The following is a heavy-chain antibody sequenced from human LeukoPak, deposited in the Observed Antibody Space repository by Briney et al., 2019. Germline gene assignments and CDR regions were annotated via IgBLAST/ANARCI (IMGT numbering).Heavy chain of an antibody. CDR2: IDQSGGYI. Sequence: GRSLRLSCAASGFTFDNYAMSWVRQAPAKGLEWVAGIDQSGGYIHYADSVKGRFTISRDNSKNTLHLQMSSLRAEDTAVYYCAKDYRGSGEVGETGPLDYWGQGTLVTVSS. CDR1: GFTFDNYA. CDR3: AKDYRGSGEVGETGPLDY. V-gene: IGHV3-23*01. D-gene: IGHD1-14*01. J-gene: IGHJ4*02.